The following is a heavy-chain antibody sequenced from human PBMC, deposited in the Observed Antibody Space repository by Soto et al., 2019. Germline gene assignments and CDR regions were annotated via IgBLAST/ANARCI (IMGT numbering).Heavy chain of an antibody. Sequence: EVQLVQSGGGLVQPGRSLRLSCAASGFTFTSYWMNWVRQAPGKGLVWVSRIRYDGSSSNYADSVKGRFTISRDNAKNTLYLQMNSLRAEDTAVYYCARRDYFDYWGQGVLVTVSS. V-gene: IGHV3-74*01. J-gene: IGHJ4*02. CDR2: IRYDGSSS. CDR1: GFTFTSYW. CDR3: ARRDYFDY.